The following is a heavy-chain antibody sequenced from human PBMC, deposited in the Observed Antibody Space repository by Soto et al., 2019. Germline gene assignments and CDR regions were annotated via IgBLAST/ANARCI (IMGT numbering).Heavy chain of an antibody. Sequence: QVQLVESGGGVVQPGRSLRLSCAASGFTFSSYGMHWVRQAPGKGLEWVAVISYDGSNKYYADSVKGRFTISRDNSKNTLYLQMNSLSAEDTAVYYCAKDRPSGSRPYYCGMDVWGQGTTVTVSS. V-gene: IGHV3-30*18. CDR1: GFTFSSYG. D-gene: IGHD1-26*01. CDR2: ISYDGSNK. J-gene: IGHJ6*02. CDR3: AKDRPSGSRPYYCGMDV.